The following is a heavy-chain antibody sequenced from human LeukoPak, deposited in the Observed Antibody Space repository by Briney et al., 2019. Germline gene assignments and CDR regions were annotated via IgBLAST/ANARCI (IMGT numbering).Heavy chain of an antibody. CDR2: IKQDGSDN. D-gene: IGHD3-9*01. V-gene: IGHV3-7*01. J-gene: IGHJ4*02. CDR3: ARIFPVASSDY. Sequence: GGSLRLSCAASGFTFSTYGMSWVRQAPGKGLEWVANIKQDGSDNFYVDSVKGRFTISRDNAKNSMYLQMSSLGSEYTAIYYCARIFPVASSDYWGQGTLVTVSS. CDR1: GFTFSTYG.